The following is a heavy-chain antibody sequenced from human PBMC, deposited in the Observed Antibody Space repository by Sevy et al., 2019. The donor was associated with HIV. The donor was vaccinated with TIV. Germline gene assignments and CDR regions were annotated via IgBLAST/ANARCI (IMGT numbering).Heavy chain of an antibody. V-gene: IGHV3-7*01. CDR2: INRDGTQK. J-gene: IGHJ5*02. D-gene: IGHD3-22*01. Sequence: GGSLRLSCAASGFTFTTYWMIWIRQAPGKELEGVANINRDGTQKYYADSLKDRFTISRDNAGNSLYLQMGSLRAEDTALYYCARESSGLSVVDLWGQGTLVTVSS. CDR3: ARESSGLSVVDL. CDR1: GFTFTTYW.